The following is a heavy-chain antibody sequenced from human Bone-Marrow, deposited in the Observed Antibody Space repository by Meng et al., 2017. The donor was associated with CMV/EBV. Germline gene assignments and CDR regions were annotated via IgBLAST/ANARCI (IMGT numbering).Heavy chain of an antibody. V-gene: IGHV3-43D*03. Sequence: GGSLRLSCAASGFTFDDYAMHWVRQAPGKGLEWVSLISWDGGSTYYADSVKGRFTISRDNSKNSLYLQMNSLRAEDTALYYCAKDRDSSSWQHYYYGMYVWGQGTTVTVSS. CDR2: ISWDGGST. J-gene: IGHJ6*02. CDR1: GFTFDDYA. D-gene: IGHD6-13*01. CDR3: AKDRDSSSWQHYYYGMYV.